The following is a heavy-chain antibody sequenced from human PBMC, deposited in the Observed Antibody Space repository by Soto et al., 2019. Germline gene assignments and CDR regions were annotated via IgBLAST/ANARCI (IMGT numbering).Heavy chain of an antibody. CDR1: GGSISSYY. J-gene: IGHJ4*02. V-gene: IGHV4-59*01. D-gene: IGHD1-26*01. Sequence: SETLSLTCTVSGGSISSYYWSWIRQPPGKGLEWIGYIYYSGSTNYNPSLKSRVTISVDTSKNQFSLKLSSVTAADTAVYYCARTRGSYYDFDYWGQGTLVTVSS. CDR3: ARTRGSYYDFDY. CDR2: IYYSGST.